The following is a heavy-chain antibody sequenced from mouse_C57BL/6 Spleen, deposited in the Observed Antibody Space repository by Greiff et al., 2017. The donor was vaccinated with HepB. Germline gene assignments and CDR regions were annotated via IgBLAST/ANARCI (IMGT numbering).Heavy chain of an antibody. CDR2: ISDGGSYT. CDR1: GFTFSSYA. D-gene: IGHD4-1*01. V-gene: IGHV5-4*01. CDR3: ARDATGTGLYFDY. Sequence: EVKLMESGGGLVKPGGSLKLSCAASGFTFSSYAMSWVRQTPEKRLEWVATISDGGSYTYYPDNVKGRFTISRDNAKNNLYLQMSHLKSEDTAMYYCARDATGTGLYFDYWGQGTTLTVSS. J-gene: IGHJ2*01.